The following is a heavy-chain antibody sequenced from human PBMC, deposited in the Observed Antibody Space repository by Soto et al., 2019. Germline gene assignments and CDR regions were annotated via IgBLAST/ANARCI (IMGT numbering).Heavy chain of an antibody. CDR1: GFTFSTSW. V-gene: IGHV3-7*01. CDR2: MNGDGSKE. Sequence: VQLVESGGGLVQPGGSMRLSCLASGFTFSTSWMTWVRQAPGKGLEWVANMNGDGSKENYVDSVKGRFTISRDNAKNSLFLQMNSLRDEDTALYYCASDLNYGVSTVYYDVFDTWGQGTMVTVS. CDR3: ASDLNYGVSTVYYDVFDT. D-gene: IGHD4-17*01. J-gene: IGHJ3*02.